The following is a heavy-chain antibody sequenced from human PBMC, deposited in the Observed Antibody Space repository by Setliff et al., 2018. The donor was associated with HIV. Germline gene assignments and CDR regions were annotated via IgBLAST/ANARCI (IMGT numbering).Heavy chain of an antibody. CDR3: ASRVYYYDESRTLREEGFVP. CDR1: GGSFSGYY. V-gene: IGHV4-34*01. D-gene: IGHD3-22*01. CDR2: INHNGYT. J-gene: IGHJ5*02. Sequence: SETLSLTCAVYGGSFSGYYWTWARQPPGKGLEWIGEINHNGYTKFNPSLKSRLTISVDTSKNQFSLKLNSVTAADTAVYYCASRVYYYDESRTLREEGFVPWGQGTLVTVSS.